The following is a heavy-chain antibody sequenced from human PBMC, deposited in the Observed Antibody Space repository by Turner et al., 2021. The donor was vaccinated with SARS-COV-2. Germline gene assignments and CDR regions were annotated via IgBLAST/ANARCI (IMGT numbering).Heavy chain of an antibody. V-gene: IGHV1-2*02. CDR3: ARAGRVDGFYGGLDY. J-gene: IGHJ4*02. CDR1: GYTFTGHY. D-gene: IGHD2-8*02. Sequence: QVQLVQSGADVKKPGASVKVSCKASGYTFTGHYIHWVRQAPAQGVEWMGWINPKSGGTNYAQKFQGRVTMTRDTSISTAYMELNRLRSDDTAVYYCARAGRVDGFYGGLDYWGRGTLVTVSS. CDR2: INPKSGGT.